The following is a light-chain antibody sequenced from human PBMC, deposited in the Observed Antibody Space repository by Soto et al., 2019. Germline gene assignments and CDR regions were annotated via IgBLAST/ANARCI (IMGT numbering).Light chain of an antibody. J-gene: IGKJ1*01. CDR1: QSVSSIY. Sequence: EIVLTQSPDTLSLSPGERATLSCRASQSVSSIYLAWYQQKPGQAPRLLIYGASSRATGIPDRFSGSGSGTDFTLTISRLEPEEFAVYYCQQYGSSRWTFGQGTKVEI. CDR2: GAS. V-gene: IGKV3-20*01. CDR3: QQYGSSRWT.